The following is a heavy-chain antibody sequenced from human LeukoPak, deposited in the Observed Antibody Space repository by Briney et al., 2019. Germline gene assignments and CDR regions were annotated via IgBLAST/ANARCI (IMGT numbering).Heavy chain of an antibody. V-gene: IGHV3-23*01. CDR3: ASYTPPDYYGSGTHDY. Sequence: GGSLRLSRAASGFTFSSYAMSWVRQAPGKGLEWVSAISGSGGSTYYADSVKGRFTISRDNSKNTLYLQMNSLRAEDTAVYYCASYTPPDYYGSGTHDYWGQGTLVTVSS. J-gene: IGHJ4*02. CDR2: ISGSGGST. CDR1: GFTFSSYA. D-gene: IGHD3-10*01.